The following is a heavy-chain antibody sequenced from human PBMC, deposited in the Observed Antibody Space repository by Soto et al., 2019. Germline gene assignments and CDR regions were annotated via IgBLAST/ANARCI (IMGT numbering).Heavy chain of an antibody. Sequence: QVQLVQSGAEVKKPGASVKVSCKASGYTFTSYDINWVRQATGQGLEWMGWMKPNSGNTGYAQKRQGIVTMTRNTAITTAYMELSSLRSEDTAVYYCAREMTTRGMAVWGQGTTVTVSS. D-gene: IGHD1-1*01. CDR3: AREMTTRGMAV. V-gene: IGHV1-8*01. CDR1: GYTFTSYD. J-gene: IGHJ6*01. CDR2: MKPNSGNT.